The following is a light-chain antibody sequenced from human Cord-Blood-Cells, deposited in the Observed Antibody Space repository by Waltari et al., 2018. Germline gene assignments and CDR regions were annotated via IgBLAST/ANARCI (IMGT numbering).Light chain of an antibody. CDR2: WAS. CDR3: QQYYGTPLT. CDR1: QSVLYSSNNKNY. V-gene: IGKV4-1*01. J-gene: IGKJ4*01. Sequence: DIVMTQSPDSLAVSLGERATINCKSSQSVLYSSNNKNYLAWYQQKPGQPPKLLIYWASTRESGVPDRVSGSGSGTDFTLTISSLQSEEVAVYYCQQYYGTPLTFGGGSKVEIK.